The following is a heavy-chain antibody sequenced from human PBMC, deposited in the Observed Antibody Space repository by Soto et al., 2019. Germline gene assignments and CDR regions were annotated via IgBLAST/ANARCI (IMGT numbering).Heavy chain of an antibody. CDR2: VYYSGST. D-gene: IGHD3-16*01. CDR3: ARSGHIFEGVV. Sequence: AETLSLTCTVSGASMTNYYGSWIRQSPRKGLEHIVYVYYSGSTYYSPSLESRATISIDTANNQFSLKLSSLTAADTAIYYCARSGHIFEGVVWGQGILVTVSS. V-gene: IGHV4-59*01. J-gene: IGHJ4*02. CDR1: GASMTNYY.